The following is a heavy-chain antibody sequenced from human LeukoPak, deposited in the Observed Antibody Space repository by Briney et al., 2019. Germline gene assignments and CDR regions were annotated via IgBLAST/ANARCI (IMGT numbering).Heavy chain of an antibody. CDR1: GFTFSSYA. CDR2: ISTSGDNT. V-gene: IGHV3-23*01. Sequence: GGSLRLSCATSGFTFSSYAMTWVRQAPGKGLEWVSAISTSGDNTYYADSVRGRFTISRDNSKNTLYLQMNSLRADDTAVYYCARKVYHRFDYWGQGTLVTVSS. J-gene: IGHJ4*02. D-gene: IGHD2-2*01. CDR3: ARKVYHRFDY.